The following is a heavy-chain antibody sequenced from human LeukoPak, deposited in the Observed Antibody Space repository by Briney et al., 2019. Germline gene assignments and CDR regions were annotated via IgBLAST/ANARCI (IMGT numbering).Heavy chain of an antibody. CDR2: ISSSSSYT. Sequence: PGGSLRLSCAASGFTFSDYYMSRIRQAPGKGLEWVSYISSSSSYTNYADSVKGRFTISRDNAKNSLYLQMNSLRAEDTAVYYCAGSLAARDAFDPWGQGTLVTVSS. CDR3: AGSLAARDAFDP. CDR1: GFTFSDYY. D-gene: IGHD2-15*01. V-gene: IGHV3-11*03. J-gene: IGHJ5*02.